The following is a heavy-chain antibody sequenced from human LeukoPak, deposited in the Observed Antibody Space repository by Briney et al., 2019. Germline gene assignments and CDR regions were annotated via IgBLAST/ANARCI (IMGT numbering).Heavy chain of an antibody. Sequence: SETLSLTCTVSGGSISSYYWGWIRQPPGKGLEWVGHIYYTGSTYYNPSLKSRVTISVDTSNNQFSLKLSSVTAADTAVYYCARVDRTTVSNAFDIWGQGTMVSVSP. CDR1: GGSISSYY. CDR2: IYYTGST. V-gene: IGHV4-39*07. CDR3: ARVDRTTVSNAFDI. J-gene: IGHJ3*02. D-gene: IGHD4-17*01.